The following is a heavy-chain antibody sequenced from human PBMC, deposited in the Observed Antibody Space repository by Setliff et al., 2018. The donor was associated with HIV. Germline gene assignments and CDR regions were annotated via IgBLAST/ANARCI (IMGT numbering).Heavy chain of an antibody. CDR1: GDIFTSYY. D-gene: IGHD4-17*01. J-gene: IGHJ3*02. CDR3: ARDGGPYGDYGGGAFDI. Sequence: ASVKVSCKASGDIFTSYYMHWVRQAPGQGLEWMGWINPNSGGTNYAQKFQGRVTMTRDTSISTAYMERSRLRSDDTAVYYCARDGGPYGDYGGGAFDIWGQGTMVTVSS. CDR2: INPNSGGT. V-gene: IGHV1-2*02.